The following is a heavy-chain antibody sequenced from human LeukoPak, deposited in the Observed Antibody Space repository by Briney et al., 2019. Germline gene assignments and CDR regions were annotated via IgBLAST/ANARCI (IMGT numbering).Heavy chain of an antibody. CDR1: GDSVSSNSAA. V-gene: IGHV6-1*01. Sequence: KPSQTLSLTCAISGDSVSSNSAAWNWIRQSPSRGLEWLGRTYYRSKWYNDYAVSVKSRITINPDTSKNQFSLQLNSVTPEDTAVYYCARACRSSTSCYVAYFDYWGQGTLVTVSP. D-gene: IGHD2-2*01. CDR3: ARACRSSTSCYVAYFDY. J-gene: IGHJ4*02. CDR2: TYYRSKWYN.